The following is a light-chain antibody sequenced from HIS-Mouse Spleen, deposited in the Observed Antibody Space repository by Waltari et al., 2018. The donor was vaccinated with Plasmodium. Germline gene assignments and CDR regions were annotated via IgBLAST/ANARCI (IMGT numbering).Light chain of an antibody. Sequence: DIQMTQSPSTLSASVGDRVTITCRASQSISSWLAWYQPKPGKAPKLLIYKASSLESGVPSRFSGSGSGTEFTLTISSLQPDDFATYDCQQYNSYSWTFGQGTKVEIK. CDR1: QSISSW. CDR3: QQYNSYSWT. CDR2: KAS. V-gene: IGKV1-5*03. J-gene: IGKJ1*01.